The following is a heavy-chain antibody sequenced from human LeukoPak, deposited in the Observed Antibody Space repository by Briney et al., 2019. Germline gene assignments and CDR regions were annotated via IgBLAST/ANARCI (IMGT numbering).Heavy chain of an antibody. CDR2: ISSSSSYI. D-gene: IGHD1-26*01. CDR3: ARDQVAVGATQDY. J-gene: IGHJ4*02. V-gene: IGHV3-21*01. CDR1: GFTFSGYS. Sequence: NPGGSLRLSCAASGFTFSGYSMNWVRQAPGKGLEWVSSISSSSSYIYYADSVKGRFTISRDNAKNSLYLQMNSLRAEDTAVYYCARDQVAVGATQDYWGQGTLVTVSS.